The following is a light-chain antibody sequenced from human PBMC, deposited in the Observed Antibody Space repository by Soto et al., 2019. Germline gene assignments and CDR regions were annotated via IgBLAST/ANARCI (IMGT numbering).Light chain of an antibody. CDR1: SSDVGGYTF. CDR2: DVN. Sequence: QSVLTQPRSVSGSPGPSVTISCTGTSSDVGGYTFVSWYQQHPGKPPKLNIYDVNKGPAGVPHRFSGSKSDNAASLTISGSQAEDEADYYCCVCAATYNVVFGGGTKLTVL. CDR3: CVCAATYNVV. J-gene: IGLJ3*02. V-gene: IGLV2-11*01.